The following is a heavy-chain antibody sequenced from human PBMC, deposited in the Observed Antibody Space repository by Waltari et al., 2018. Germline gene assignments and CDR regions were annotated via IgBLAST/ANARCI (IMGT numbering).Heavy chain of an antibody. D-gene: IGHD2-2*01. CDR3: AGDRAIGLFFDY. V-gene: IGHV4-4*02. CDR2: VHHSGKT. Sequence: QVQLQESGQGLVKPSGTLSLTCAVPGDSISGNYWWSWVRQSPEKGLEWIGQVHHSGKTHYKPSLQSRVAISVDKPKNQFSLNLNSVTAADTAIYYCAGDRAIGLFFDYWGRGALVTVSS. J-gene: IGHJ4*02. CDR1: GDSISGNYW.